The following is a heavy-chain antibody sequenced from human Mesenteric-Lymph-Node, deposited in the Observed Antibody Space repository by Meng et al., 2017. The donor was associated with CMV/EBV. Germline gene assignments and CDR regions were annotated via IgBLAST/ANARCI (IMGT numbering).Heavy chain of an antibody. Sequence: SETLSLTCAVSGGSISSSNWWSWVRQPPGKGLEWIGEIYHSGSTNYNPSLKSRVTISVDKSKNQFSLKLSSVTAADTAVYCCASNIAAAGRDFDYWGQGTLVTVSS. CDR1: GGSISSSNW. V-gene: IGHV4-4*01. CDR2: IYHSGST. CDR3: ASNIAAAGRDFDY. J-gene: IGHJ4*02. D-gene: IGHD6-13*01.